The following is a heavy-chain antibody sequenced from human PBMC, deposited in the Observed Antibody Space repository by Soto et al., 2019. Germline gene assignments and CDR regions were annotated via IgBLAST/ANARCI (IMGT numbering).Heavy chain of an antibody. CDR1: GFTFSSYW. V-gene: IGHV3-7*01. D-gene: IGHD4-17*01. J-gene: IGHJ4*02. CDR3: ARDYGDDSFDY. CDR2: IKQDGSEK. Sequence: EVQLVESGGGLVQPGGSLRLSCAASGFTFSSYWMSWVRQAPGKGLEWVANIKQDGSEKYYVDSVKGRFTISRDNAKNLLYLQMNSLRAEDTAVYYCARDYGDDSFDYWGQGTLVTVSS.